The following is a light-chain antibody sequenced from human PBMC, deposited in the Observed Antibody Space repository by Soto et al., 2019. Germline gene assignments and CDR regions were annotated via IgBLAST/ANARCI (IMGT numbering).Light chain of an antibody. CDR1: SSDVGRYNF. Sequence: QSVLTQPPSAPGSPGQSVTISCTGTSSDVGRYNFVSWYQQHPGKAPKLLIYEVTQRPSGVPDRFSGSKSGNTASLTVSGLQAEDEADYYCSSYAGSNMGVFGTGTKVTVL. CDR2: EVT. J-gene: IGLJ1*01. V-gene: IGLV2-8*01. CDR3: SSYAGSNMGV.